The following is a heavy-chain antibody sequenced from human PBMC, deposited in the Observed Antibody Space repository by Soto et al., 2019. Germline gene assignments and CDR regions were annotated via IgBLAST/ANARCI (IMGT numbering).Heavy chain of an antibody. CDR3: AKGSLKKVVSDY. J-gene: IGHJ4*02. CDR1: GFTFSSYA. CDR2: ICGCCVST. D-gene: IGHD2-15*01. V-gene: IGHV3-23*01. Sequence: PGGSLRLSCAASGFTFSSYAMSWVRQAPGKGLEWVSAICGCCVSTYYADSVKGRFTISRDNSKNTLYLQMNSLRAEDTAVYYCAKGSLKKVVSDYWGQGTLVTVSS.